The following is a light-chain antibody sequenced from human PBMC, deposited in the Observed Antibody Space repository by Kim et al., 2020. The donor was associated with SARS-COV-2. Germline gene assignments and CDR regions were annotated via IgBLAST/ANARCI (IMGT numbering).Light chain of an antibody. J-gene: IGKJ1*01. CDR1: QNIKSD. Sequence: SASVGDRVIITCRTSQNIKSDLSCYRQIPGKAPKLLIYAASSLQTGVPSRFSGSGSGTDFSLTITSLQPEDFATYYCLQDYNYPWTFGQGTKLEI. CDR3: LQDYNYPWT. V-gene: IGKV1-6*01. CDR2: AAS.